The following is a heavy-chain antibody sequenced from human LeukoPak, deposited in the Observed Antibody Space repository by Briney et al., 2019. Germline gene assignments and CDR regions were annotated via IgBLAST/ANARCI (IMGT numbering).Heavy chain of an antibody. V-gene: IGHV1-2*02. Sequence: ASVKVSCKASGYTFTGYYMHWVRQAPGQGLEWMGWINPNSGGTNYAQKFQGRVTTTRDTSISTAYMELSSLRSEDTAVYYCAREDYDSSGCRDWGQGTLVTVSS. CDR2: INPNSGGT. J-gene: IGHJ4*02. CDR3: AREDYDSSGCRD. CDR1: GYTFTGYY. D-gene: IGHD3-22*01.